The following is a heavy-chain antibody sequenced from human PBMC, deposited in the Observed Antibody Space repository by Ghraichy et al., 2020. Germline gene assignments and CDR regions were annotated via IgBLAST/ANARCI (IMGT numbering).Heavy chain of an antibody. Sequence: SGPTLVKPTQTLTLTCTFSGFSLSTSGVGVGWIRQPPGKALEWLALIYWDDDKRYSPSLKSRLTITKDTSKNQVVLTMTNMDPVDTATYYCAHRSIAAAGHHNWFDPWGQGTLVTVSS. V-gene: IGHV2-5*02. CDR3: AHRSIAAAGHHNWFDP. CDR2: IYWDDDK. CDR1: GFSLSTSGVG. J-gene: IGHJ5*02. D-gene: IGHD6-13*01.